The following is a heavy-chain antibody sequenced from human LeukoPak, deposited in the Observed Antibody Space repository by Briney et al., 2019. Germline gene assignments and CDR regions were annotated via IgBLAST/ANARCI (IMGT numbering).Heavy chain of an antibody. CDR1: GFTVSGNY. V-gene: IGHV3-66*01. CDR3: ARDRGAYFFDTGY. D-gene: IGHD3-22*01. Sequence: GSLRLSCAVSGFTVSGNYMNWVRQAPGKGLEWVSVIYHDGSTYYADSVKGRFTISRDNSKNTLYLQMNSLRAEDTAVYYCARDRGAYFFDTGYWGQGTLVTVSS. J-gene: IGHJ4*02. CDR2: IYHDGST.